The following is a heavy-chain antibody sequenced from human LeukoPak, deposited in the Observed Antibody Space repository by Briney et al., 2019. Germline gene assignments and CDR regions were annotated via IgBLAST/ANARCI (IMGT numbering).Heavy chain of an antibody. CDR1: GYSFDMYW. J-gene: IGHJ6*02. Sequence: GQSLKISCKGSGYSFDMYWIGWVRQMPGEGLEWMGTIYPGDSDTKYSPSFEGQVTISADKSISTAYLQWKSLKASDTAMYYCARHYGDYDILAGLYPYGMDVWGQGTTVTVSS. CDR3: ARHYGDYDILAGLYPYGMDV. CDR2: IYPGDSDT. D-gene: IGHD3-9*01. V-gene: IGHV5-51*01.